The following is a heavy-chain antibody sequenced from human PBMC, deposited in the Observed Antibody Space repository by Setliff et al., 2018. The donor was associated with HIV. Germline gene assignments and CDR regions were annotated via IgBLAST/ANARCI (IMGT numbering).Heavy chain of an antibody. D-gene: IGHD3-3*01. CDR1: GGTFSSYG. Sequence: SVKVSCKASGGTFSSYGINWVRQAPGQGLEWMGGIIPMFGTANYAQKFQGRVTITADKPTTTAYMQIVGLTSEDTAIYYCARVIGDDFWSGTSNWFDPWGQGTVVTVSS. V-gene: IGHV1-69*06. J-gene: IGHJ5*02. CDR3: ARVIGDDFWSGTSNWFDP. CDR2: IIPMFGTA.